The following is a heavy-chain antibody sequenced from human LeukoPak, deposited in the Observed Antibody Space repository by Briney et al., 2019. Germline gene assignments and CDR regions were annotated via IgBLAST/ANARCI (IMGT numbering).Heavy chain of an antibody. Sequence: GGSLRLSCAASGFTFINYNINWVRQAPGKGLEWVSYISSSSSTMYYADSVKGRFTISRDNAKNSLYLQMNSLRAEDTAVYYCARARYSSGWYFDYWGQGTLVTASS. CDR3: ARARYSSGWYFDY. D-gene: IGHD6-19*01. J-gene: IGHJ4*02. CDR2: ISSSSSTM. CDR1: GFTFINYN. V-gene: IGHV3-48*01.